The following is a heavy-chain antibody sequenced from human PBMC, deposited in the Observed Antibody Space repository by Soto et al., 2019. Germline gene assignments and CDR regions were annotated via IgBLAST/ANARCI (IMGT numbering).Heavy chain of an antibody. CDR1: GLTFSSYG. CDR3: ARDYGSGMDC. CDR2: IWYDASNK. D-gene: IGHD3-10*01. Sequence: QVQLVESGGGVVQPGRSLRLSCAASGLTFSSYGMHWVRQAPGKGLEWVALIWYDASNKYYVDSVKGRFTISRDNSKNTLYLQMDSLRAEDTAVYYCARDYGSGMDCWGQGTLVTVSS. V-gene: IGHV3-33*01. J-gene: IGHJ4*02.